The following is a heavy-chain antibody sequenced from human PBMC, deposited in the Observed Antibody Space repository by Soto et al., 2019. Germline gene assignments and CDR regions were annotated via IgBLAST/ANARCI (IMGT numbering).Heavy chain of an antibody. CDR1: GYTFTTYG. V-gene: IGHV1-18*01. CDR2: INTHNGNT. CDR3: TREGSAPYYYYGMDA. Sequence: QVQLEQSAPEVKKPGASVKVSCKASGYTFTTYGISWVRQAPGQGLEWLGWINTHNGNTNYAQNLQGRVIMTADTSQGTAYMELRSLRSDDTAIYYCTREGSAPYYYYGMDAWGQGTTVTVSS. J-gene: IGHJ6*02. D-gene: IGHD3-10*01.